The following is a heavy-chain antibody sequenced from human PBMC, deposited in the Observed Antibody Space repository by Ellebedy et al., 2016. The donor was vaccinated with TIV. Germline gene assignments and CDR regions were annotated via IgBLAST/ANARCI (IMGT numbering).Heavy chain of an antibody. Sequence: SETLSLTXSVSGGSVSEINSFWGWIRQPPGKGLEWIANIHYAGITHLSPSLKSRITVLVDTSKNQFSLTLRAVTAADTAVYYCARRPAQDYGEYRTWGQGTLVTVSS. CDR1: GGSVSEINSF. V-gene: IGHV4-39*07. J-gene: IGHJ4*02. D-gene: IGHD4-17*01. CDR3: ARRPAQDYGEYRT. CDR2: IHYAGIT.